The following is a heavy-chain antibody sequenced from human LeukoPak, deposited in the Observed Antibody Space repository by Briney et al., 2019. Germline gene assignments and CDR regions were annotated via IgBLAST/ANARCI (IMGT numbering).Heavy chain of an antibody. J-gene: IGHJ6*03. Sequence: ETLSLTCAVYGGSFSGYYWSWLRQPPGKGLEWIGEINHSGSTNYNPSLKSRVTISVDTSKNQFSLKLSSVTAADTAVYYCAHVTWYYYDYMDVWGKGTTVAVSS. D-gene: IGHD4-11*01. CDR2: INHSGST. V-gene: IGHV4-34*01. CDR3: AHVTWYYYDYMDV. CDR1: GGSFSGYY.